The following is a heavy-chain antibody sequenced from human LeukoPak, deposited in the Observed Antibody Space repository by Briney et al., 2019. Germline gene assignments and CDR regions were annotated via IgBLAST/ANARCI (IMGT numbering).Heavy chain of an antibody. Sequence: TLSLTCTVSGGSISSSSYYWGWIRQPPGKGLEWIGFIFYSGSTYYNPSLKSRVTISVDTSKNQFSLKLSSVTAADTAVYYCARRGYGASRRYFDYWGQGTLVTVPS. CDR3: ARRGYGASRRYFDY. CDR2: IFYSGST. D-gene: IGHD2-15*01. CDR1: GGSISSSSYY. J-gene: IGHJ4*02. V-gene: IGHV4-39*01.